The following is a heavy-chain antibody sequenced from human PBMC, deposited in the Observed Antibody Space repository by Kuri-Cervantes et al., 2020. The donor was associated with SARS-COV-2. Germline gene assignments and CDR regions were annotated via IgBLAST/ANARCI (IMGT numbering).Heavy chain of an antibody. J-gene: IGHJ4*02. CDR2: ISGSGSYI. CDR3: ARGRGVIDY. D-gene: IGHD3-10*01. CDR1: GFTFSSYS. Sequence: GGSLRLSCAASGFTFSSYSMNWVRQPPGKALEWVASISGSGSYIYYADSVKGRFTISRDNAKNSLYLQMDSLRAEDTAVYYCARGRGVIDYWGQGTLVTVSS. V-gene: IGHV3-21*01.